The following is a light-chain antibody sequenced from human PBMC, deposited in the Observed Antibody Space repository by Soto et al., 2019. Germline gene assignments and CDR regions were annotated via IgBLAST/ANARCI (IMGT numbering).Light chain of an antibody. Sequence: QPVLTQSPSASASLGASVKLTCTLSSGHSNYAIAWHQQQPEKGPRYLMKLNSDGSHNKGDGIPDRFSGSSSGAERYLTISSLQSEDEADYYCQTWGTGIAIFGGGTKLTVL. CDR3: QTWGTGIAI. CDR2: LNSDGSH. V-gene: IGLV4-69*01. J-gene: IGLJ2*01. CDR1: SGHSNYA.